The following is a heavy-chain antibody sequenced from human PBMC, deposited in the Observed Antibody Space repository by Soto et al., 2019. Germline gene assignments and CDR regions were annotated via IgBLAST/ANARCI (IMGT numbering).Heavy chain of an antibody. CDR1: GGSISSGGYY. Sequence: QVQLQESGPGLVKPSQTLSLTCTVSGGSISSGGYYWSWIRQHPGKGLEWIGYIYYSGSTYYNPSLKSRVTISVDTSKNQFALKLSSVTAADTAVYYCARGEGPVRYYDFWSGLCYAFDIWGQGTMVTVSS. V-gene: IGHV4-31*03. D-gene: IGHD3-3*01. CDR3: ARGEGPVRYYDFWSGLCYAFDI. CDR2: IYYSGST. J-gene: IGHJ3*02.